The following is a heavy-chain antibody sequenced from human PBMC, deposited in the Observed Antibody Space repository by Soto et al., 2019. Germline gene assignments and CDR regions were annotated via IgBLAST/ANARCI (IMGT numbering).Heavy chain of an antibody. CDR3: ARATYYYDSSGYLIANYYFDY. D-gene: IGHD3-22*01. CDR2: IIPIFGTA. V-gene: IGHV1-69*01. CDR1: GGTFSSYA. J-gene: IGHJ4*02. Sequence: QVQLVQSGAEVKKPGSSVKVSCKASGGTFSSYAISWVRQAPGQGLEWMGGIIPIFGTANYAQKFQGRVTITADESTSTAYMELSSLRSEDTAVYYCARATYYYDSSGYLIANYYFDYWGQGTLVTVSS.